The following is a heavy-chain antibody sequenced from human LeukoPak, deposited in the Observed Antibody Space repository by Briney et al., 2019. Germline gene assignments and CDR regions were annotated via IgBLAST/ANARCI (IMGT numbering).Heavy chain of an antibody. CDR2: IYHSGST. J-gene: IGHJ6*04. Sequence: ASETLSLTCTVSGYSISSGYYWGWIRQPPGKGLEWIGSIYHSGSTYYNPSLKSRVTISVDTSKNQFSLKVSSVTAADTAVYYCARHSGLRSPLGVWGKGTTVTVSS. D-gene: IGHD3-3*01. V-gene: IGHV4-38-2*02. CDR1: GYSISSGYY. CDR3: ARHSGLRSPLGV.